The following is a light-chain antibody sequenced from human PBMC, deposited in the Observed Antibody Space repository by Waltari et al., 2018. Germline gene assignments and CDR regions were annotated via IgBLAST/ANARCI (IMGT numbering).Light chain of an antibody. CDR3: SSYISSTSVI. CDR1: RSDVGNYNL. V-gene: IGLV2-23*02. CDR2: EVN. Sequence: QSALTQPASVSGSPGQSITISCTGTRSDVGNYNLVSCYQQHPGKAPKLMISEVNKRPSGVSNRFSGSRSGNTASLTISGLQSEDEASYYCSSYISSTSVIFGGGTKLTVL. J-gene: IGLJ2*01.